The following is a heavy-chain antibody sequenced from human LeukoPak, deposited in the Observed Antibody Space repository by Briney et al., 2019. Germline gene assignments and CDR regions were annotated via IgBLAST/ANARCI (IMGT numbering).Heavy chain of an antibody. Sequence: SETLFLTCTVSGASISSGGTFWTWIRQHPGKGLEWIAYISDSGSTYYHPSLKSRGTISEDTSKNQFSLKVTSVTAADTAVYFCARVRDDYFFDYWGQGILVTVSS. CDR3: ARVRDDYFFDY. J-gene: IGHJ4*02. V-gene: IGHV4-31*03. CDR2: ISDSGST. D-gene: IGHD3-3*01. CDR1: GASISSGGTF.